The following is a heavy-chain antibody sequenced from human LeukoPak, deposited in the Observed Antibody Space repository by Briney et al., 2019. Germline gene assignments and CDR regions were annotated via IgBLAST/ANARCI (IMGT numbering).Heavy chain of an antibody. V-gene: IGHV4-59*08. CDR2: IYYSGST. J-gene: IGHJ6*02. Sequence: SETLSLTCTVSGGSISSYYWSWIRQSPGKGLEWIGYIYYSGSTNYNPSLKSRVTISVDTSKNQFSLKLSSVTAADTAVYYCARHVGYYYGMDVWGQGTTVTVSS. CDR3: ARHVGYYYGMDV. CDR1: GGSISSYY.